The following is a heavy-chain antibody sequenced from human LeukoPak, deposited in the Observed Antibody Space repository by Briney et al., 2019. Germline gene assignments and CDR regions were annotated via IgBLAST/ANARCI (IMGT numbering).Heavy chain of an antibody. CDR2: INPNSGGT. J-gene: IGHJ5*02. Sequence: GASVKVSCKASGGTFSSYAISWLRQAPGQGLEWMGRINPNSGGTNYAQKFQGRVTMTRDTSISTAYMELSRLRSDDTAVYYCARVAPIAAAGNWFDPWGQGTLVTVSS. CDR3: ARVAPIAAAGNWFDP. D-gene: IGHD6-13*01. CDR1: GGTFSSYA. V-gene: IGHV1-2*06.